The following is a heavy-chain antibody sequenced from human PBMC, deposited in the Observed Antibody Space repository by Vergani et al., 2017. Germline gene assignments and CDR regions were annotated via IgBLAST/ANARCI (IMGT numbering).Heavy chain of an antibody. D-gene: IGHD6-13*01. J-gene: IGHJ2*01. Sequence: EVQLVQSGAEVKKPGESLKISCKGSGYSFTSYWIGWVRQMPGKGLEWMGYIYPCDSDTRYSPSFQGQVTISADKYISTAYLQGGSLKATDTAMSYCERRSYISSWDGRGTAYFDRWGRGTLVTVSS. CDR2: IYPCDSDT. CDR1: GYSFTSYW. CDR3: ERRSYISSWDGRGTAYFDR. V-gene: IGHV5-51*01.